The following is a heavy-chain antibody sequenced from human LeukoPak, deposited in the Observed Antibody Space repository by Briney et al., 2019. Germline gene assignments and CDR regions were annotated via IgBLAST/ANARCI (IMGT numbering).Heavy chain of an antibody. CDR3: AKDGGEYSSSLPY. D-gene: IGHD6-6*01. Sequence: GGSLRLSCAASGFTFSSYWMSWVRQAPGKGLEWVANIKQDGSEKYYVDSVKGRFTISRDNAKNSLYLQMNSLRAEDTAVYYCAKDGGEYSSSLPYWGQGTLVTVSS. CDR1: GFTFSSYW. CDR2: IKQDGSEK. J-gene: IGHJ4*02. V-gene: IGHV3-7*01.